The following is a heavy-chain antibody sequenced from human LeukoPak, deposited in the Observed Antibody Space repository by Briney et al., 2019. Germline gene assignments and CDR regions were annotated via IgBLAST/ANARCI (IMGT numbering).Heavy chain of an antibody. Sequence: ASVKVSCKASGHTFTGYYMHWVRQAPGQGLEWMGWINPNSGGTNYAQKFQGRVTMTRDTSISTAYMELSRLRSDDTAVYYCARGKGITMVRGVIITFDPWGQGTLVTVSS. D-gene: IGHD3-10*01. V-gene: IGHV1-2*02. CDR1: GHTFTGYY. CDR3: ARGKGITMVRGVIITFDP. J-gene: IGHJ5*02. CDR2: INPNSGGT.